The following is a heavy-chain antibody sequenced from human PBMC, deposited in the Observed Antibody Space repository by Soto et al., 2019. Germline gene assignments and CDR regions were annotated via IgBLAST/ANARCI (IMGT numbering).Heavy chain of an antibody. D-gene: IGHD1-1*01. CDR1: GYTFTSYY. J-gene: IGHJ4*02. CDR3: SRGYPPRDQLGNLPGAF. Sequence: QVQLVQSGAEVMQPGASVKVSCKASGYTFTSYYIQWGRQAPGQGLEWMGIINPSGGSTNYAQKFQGRVTMTRDTSTSTVYMELSSLRSEDTAIYYCSRGYPPRDQLGNLPGAFWGQGTLVTVSS. V-gene: IGHV1-46*03. CDR2: INPSGGST.